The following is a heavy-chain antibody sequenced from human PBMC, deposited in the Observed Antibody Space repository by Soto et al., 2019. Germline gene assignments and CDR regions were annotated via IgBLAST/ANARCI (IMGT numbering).Heavy chain of an antibody. D-gene: IGHD4-4*01. V-gene: IGHV5-51*01. CDR1: GYSFTTYW. CDR3: ARSMTTVTTDGAFDI. J-gene: IGHJ3*02. CDR2: IYPGDSDT. Sequence: GESLKISCKGSGYSFTTYWIGWVRQMPGKGLEWMGIIYPGDSDTRYSPSFQGQVTISADKSINTAYLQWSSLKASDTAMYYCARSMTTVTTDGAFDIWGQGTMVTFS.